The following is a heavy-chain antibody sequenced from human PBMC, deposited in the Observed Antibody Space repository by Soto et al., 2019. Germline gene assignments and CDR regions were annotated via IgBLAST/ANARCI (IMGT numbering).Heavy chain of an antibody. D-gene: IGHD1-1*01. CDR2: IIPIFGTA. CDR3: ARGRYNWNEGDWFDP. CDR1: WGTFISYA. Sequence: SEKVSFKASWGTFISYAISSVRQAPGQGLEWMGGIIPIFGTANYAQKFQGRVTITADKSTSTAYMELSSLRSEDTAVYYCARGRYNWNEGDWFDPWGQGTLVTVSS. J-gene: IGHJ5*02. V-gene: IGHV1-69*06.